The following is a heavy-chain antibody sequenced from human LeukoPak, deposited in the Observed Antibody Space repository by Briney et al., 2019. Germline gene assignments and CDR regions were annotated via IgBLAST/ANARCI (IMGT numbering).Heavy chain of an antibody. D-gene: IGHD3-22*01. J-gene: IGHJ4*02. V-gene: IGHV3-23*01. CDR2: ISGSGGST. Sequence: PGGSLRLSCAASGFTFSSYAMSWVRQAPGKGLEWVSAISGSGGSTYYADSGKGRFTISRDNSKNTLYLQMNSLRAEDTAVYYCAKDINDLSPYYDSSGYYNYWGQGTLVTVSS. CDR1: GFTFSSYA. CDR3: AKDINDLSPYYDSSGYYNY.